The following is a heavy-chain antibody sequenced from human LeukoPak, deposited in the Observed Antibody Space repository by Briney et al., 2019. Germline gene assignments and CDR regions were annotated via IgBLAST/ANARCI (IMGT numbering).Heavy chain of an antibody. CDR2: INHSGST. D-gene: IGHD6-13*01. V-gene: IGHV4-61*08. CDR1: GGSISSGGYY. CDR3: ASAKYSSSWYYFDY. Sequence: SQTLSLTCTVSGGSISSGGYYWSWIRQPPGKGLEWIGEINHSGSTNYNPSLKSRVTISVDTSKNQFSLKLSSVTAADTAVYYCASAKYSSSWYYFDYWGQGTLVTVSS. J-gene: IGHJ4*02.